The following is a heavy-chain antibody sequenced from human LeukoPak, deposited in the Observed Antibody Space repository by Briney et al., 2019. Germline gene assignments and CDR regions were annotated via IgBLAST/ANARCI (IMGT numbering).Heavy chain of an antibody. D-gene: IGHD5-18*01. J-gene: IGHJ4*02. CDR1: GGSFSGYY. CDR2: INHSGST. V-gene: IGHV4-34*01. Sequence: PSETLSLTCAVYGGSFSGYYWSWIRQPSGKGLEWIGEINHSGSTNYNPSLKSRVTISVDTSKNQFSLKLSSVTAADTAVYYCARKSYGYNYWGQGTLVTVSS. CDR3: ARKSYGYNY.